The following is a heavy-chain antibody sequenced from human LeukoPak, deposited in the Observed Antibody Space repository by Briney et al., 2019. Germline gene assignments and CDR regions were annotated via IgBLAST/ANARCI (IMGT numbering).Heavy chain of an antibody. V-gene: IGHV4-4*07. CDR2: IYTSGNT. CDR1: GGALGNNY. D-gene: IGHD3-10*01. J-gene: IGHJ4*02. Sequence: SETLSLTCTVSGGALGNNYWTSIRQPAGKGLEWIGDIYTSGNTNNNPSLKTRVTMSVNTSKNQFSLKLTSVTAADTAVYYCATYFITGRAFDSWGQGTLVTVSS. CDR3: ATYFITGRAFDS.